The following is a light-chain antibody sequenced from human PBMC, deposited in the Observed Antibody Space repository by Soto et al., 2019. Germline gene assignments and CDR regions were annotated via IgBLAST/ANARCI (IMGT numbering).Light chain of an antibody. Sequence: EIVMTQSPATLSVSPGERATLSCRASQTVSNNLAWYQQKPGQAPRLLIFDASTRATGIPARFSGSGSGTEFTLTISSLQSEDSAVYYCQQYNNWPRTFGQGPKVEIK. J-gene: IGKJ1*01. V-gene: IGKV3-15*01. CDR1: QTVSNN. CDR3: QQYNNWPRT. CDR2: DAS.